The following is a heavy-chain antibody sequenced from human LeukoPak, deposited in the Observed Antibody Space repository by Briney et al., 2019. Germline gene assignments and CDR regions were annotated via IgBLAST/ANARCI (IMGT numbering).Heavy chain of an antibody. Sequence: GASVKVSCKASGYTFTGYYMHWVRQAPGQGLEWMGWINPNSGGTNYAQKFQGRVTMTRDTSISTAYMELSRLRSDDTAVYYCARVSSSSPDYYYYMDVWGKGTTVSVSS. D-gene: IGHD6-6*01. CDR1: GYTFTGYY. CDR3: ARVSSSSPDYYYYMDV. CDR2: INPNSGGT. V-gene: IGHV1-2*02. J-gene: IGHJ6*03.